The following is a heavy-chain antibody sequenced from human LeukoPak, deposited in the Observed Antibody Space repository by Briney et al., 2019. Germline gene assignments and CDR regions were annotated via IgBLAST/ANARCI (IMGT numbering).Heavy chain of an antibody. CDR3: ARVPERWLQYGGVFDY. D-gene: IGHD5-24*01. J-gene: IGHJ4*02. Sequence: PGGSLRLSCAASGFTFSSYAMNWVRQAPGKGLEWVSSISSSSSYIYYGDSVKGRFTISRDNAKNSLYLQMNSLRAEDTAVYYCARVPERWLQYGGVFDYWGQGTLVTVSS. V-gene: IGHV3-21*01. CDR2: ISSSSSYI. CDR1: GFTFSSYA.